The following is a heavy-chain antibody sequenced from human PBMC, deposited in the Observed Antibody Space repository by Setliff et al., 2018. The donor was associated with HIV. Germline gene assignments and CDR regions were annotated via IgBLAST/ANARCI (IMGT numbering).Heavy chain of an antibody. CDR2: IFHSAAT. CDR1: GYSISSGYY. V-gene: IGHV4-38-2*01. CDR3: ARRGAYGYDYFDY. J-gene: IGHJ4*02. D-gene: IGHD5-12*01. Sequence: SETLSLTSAVSGYSISSGYYWGWIRQPPGKGLEWIGSIFHSAATNYNPSLKSRVTISIDTSKNQFSLKLTSVTAADTAVYYCARRGAYGYDYFDYWGPGILVTVSS.